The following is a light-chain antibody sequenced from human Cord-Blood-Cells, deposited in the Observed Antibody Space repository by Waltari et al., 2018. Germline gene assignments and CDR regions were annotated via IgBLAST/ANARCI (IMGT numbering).Light chain of an antibody. CDR2: WAS. CDR3: QQYYSTPRT. Sequence: DIVMTQSPDSLAVSLGERATINCKSSQSVLYSSNNKNYLAWYQQKPAQPPKLLIYWASTRESGVPDRFSGSGSGTDFTLTIRSLQAEDVAVYYCQQYYSTPRTFGQGTKLEIK. CDR1: QSVLYSSNNKNY. V-gene: IGKV4-1*01. J-gene: IGKJ2*01.